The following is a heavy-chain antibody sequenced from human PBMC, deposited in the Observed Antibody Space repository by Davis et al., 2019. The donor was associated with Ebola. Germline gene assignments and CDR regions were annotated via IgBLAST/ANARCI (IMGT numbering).Heavy chain of an antibody. J-gene: IGHJ6*02. Sequence: GESLKISCAASGFTFSSYGMHWVRQAPGKGLEWVAVISYDGSNKYYADSVKGRFTISRDNSKNTLYLQMNSLRAEDTAVYYCARDLDGGGYYGMDVWGQGTTVTVSS. CDR3: ARDLDGGGYYGMDV. CDR1: GFTFSSYG. V-gene: IGHV3-30*03. CDR2: ISYDGSNK. D-gene: IGHD6-25*01.